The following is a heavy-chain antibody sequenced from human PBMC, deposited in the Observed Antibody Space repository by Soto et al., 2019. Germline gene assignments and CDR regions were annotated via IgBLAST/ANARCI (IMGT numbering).Heavy chain of an antibody. CDR3: ARGRGLYNSGRSQLDS. D-gene: IGHD1-1*01. J-gene: IGHJ4*02. Sequence: GASVKVSFKASGDSFSKYTVNWVRQAPRQGLEWVGGVIPRFGTTNFAPTLQGRVTITADQSMNTVYMELSSLRSEDTALYYCARGRGLYNSGRSQLDSWGQGTLVTVSS. V-gene: IGHV1-69*13. CDR2: VIPRFGTT. CDR1: GDSFSKYT.